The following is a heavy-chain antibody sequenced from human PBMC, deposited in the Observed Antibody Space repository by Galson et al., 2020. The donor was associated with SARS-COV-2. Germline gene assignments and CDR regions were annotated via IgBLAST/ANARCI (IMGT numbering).Heavy chain of an antibody. V-gene: IGHV3-21*01. Sequence: GESLKISCAAASGFAFSGYVMHWVRQAPGKGLEWVSSISTGSNYIYYADSVKGRFTISRDNAKNSLSLQMNSLRADDTAVYYCARDGAYYGSGNYYNDPIFDYTWGQGTLVSVSS. CDR1: GFAFSGYV. D-gene: IGHD3-10*01. J-gene: IGHJ1*01. CDR2: ISTGSNYI. CDR3: ARDGAYYGSGNYYNDPIFDYT.